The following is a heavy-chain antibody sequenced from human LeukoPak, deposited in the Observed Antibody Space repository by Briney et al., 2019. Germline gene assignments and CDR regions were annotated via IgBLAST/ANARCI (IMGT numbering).Heavy chain of an antibody. V-gene: IGHV4-39*01. CDR3: ARHDVVYPASYYFDY. CDR2: IDYSGRT. Sequence: SETLSLTCTVSGGSISSSSYYWGWIRQPPGKGLEWSGSIDYSGRTYYTPSLKTRVTISVDTSKNQFSLKLSSVTAADTAVYYCARHDVVYPASYYFDYCGQGTLVTVSS. D-gene: IGHD2-8*02. CDR1: GGSISSSSYY. J-gene: IGHJ4*02.